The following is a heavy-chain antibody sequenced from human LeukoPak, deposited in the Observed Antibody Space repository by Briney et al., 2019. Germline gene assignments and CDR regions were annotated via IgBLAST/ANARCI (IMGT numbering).Heavy chain of an antibody. CDR2: IYYSGST. CDR1: GGSISSYY. V-gene: IGHV4-59*01. D-gene: IGHD3-16*01. Sequence: SETLSLTCTVSGGSISSYYWSWIRQPPGKGLEWIGYIYYSGSTNYNPSLKSRVTISVDTSKNQFSLKLSSVTAADTAVYYCARGGSRLTTAGDLDYWGQGTLVTVSS. CDR3: ARGGSRLTTAGDLDY. J-gene: IGHJ4*02.